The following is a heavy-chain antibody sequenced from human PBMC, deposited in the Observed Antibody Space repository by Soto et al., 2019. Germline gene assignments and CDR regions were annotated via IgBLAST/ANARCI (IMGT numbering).Heavy chain of an antibody. J-gene: IGHJ3*02. CDR2: ISYDGSNK. V-gene: IGHV3-30-3*01. Sequence: QVQLVESGGGVVQPGRSLRLSCAASGFTFSSYAMHWVRQAPGKGLEWVAVISYDGSNKYYADSVKGRFTISRDNSKNTLYLQMNSLRAEDTAVYYCPRVPGGNAFDIWGQGTMVTVSS. D-gene: IGHD3-16*01. CDR1: GFTFSSYA. CDR3: PRVPGGNAFDI.